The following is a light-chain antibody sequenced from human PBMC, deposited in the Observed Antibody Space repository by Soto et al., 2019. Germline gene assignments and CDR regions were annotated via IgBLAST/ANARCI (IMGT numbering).Light chain of an antibody. CDR1: QIVSSTY. CDR3: QQYNNWPAWT. Sequence: EIVLTQSPGTLSLSPGERATLSCRASQIVSSTYLAWFQQKPGQAPRLLIYGASTRATGIPARFSGSGSGTEFTLTISSLQSEDFAVYYCQQYNNWPAWTFGQGTKVDIK. CDR2: GAS. V-gene: IGKV3-15*01. J-gene: IGKJ1*01.